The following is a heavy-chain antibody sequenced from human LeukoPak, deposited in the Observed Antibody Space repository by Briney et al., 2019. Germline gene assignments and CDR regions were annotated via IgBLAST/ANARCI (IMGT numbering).Heavy chain of an antibody. V-gene: IGHV1-69*13. D-gene: IGHD2-2*01. Sequence: GASVKVSCKASGGTFSSYAISWVRQVPGQGLEWMGGIIPIFGTANYAQKFQGRVTITADESTSTAYMELSSLRSEDTAVYYCARAPGYCSSTSCYATNYYYYGMDVWGQGTTVTVSS. CDR2: IIPIFGTA. CDR3: ARAPGYCSSTSCYATNYYYYGMDV. J-gene: IGHJ6*02. CDR1: GGTFSSYA.